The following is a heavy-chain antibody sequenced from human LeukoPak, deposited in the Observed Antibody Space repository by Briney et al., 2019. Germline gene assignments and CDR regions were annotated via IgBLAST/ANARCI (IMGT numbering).Heavy chain of an antibody. CDR2: IIPIFGTA. D-gene: IGHD5-18*01. Sequence: SVKVSCKASGGTFSSYAISWVRQAPGQGLEWMGGIIPIFGTANYAQKFQGRVTITADESTSTAYMELSSLRSEDTAVYYCAVLDTAMVELFDYWGQGTLVTVSS. CDR3: AVLDTAMVELFDY. V-gene: IGHV1-69*01. J-gene: IGHJ4*02. CDR1: GGTFSSYA.